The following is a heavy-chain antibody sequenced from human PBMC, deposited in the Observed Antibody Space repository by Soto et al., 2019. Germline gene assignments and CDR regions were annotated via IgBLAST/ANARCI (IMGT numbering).Heavy chain of an antibody. CDR1: GFTCISYD. CDR3: ARVGGYDFGLDI. Sequence: GGSHRLSSTASGFTCISYDMHWVRQATGKGLEWVSAIGTAGDTYYPGSVKGRFTISRENAKNSLYLQMNSLRAEDTAVYYCARVGGYDFGLDIWGQGTMVTVSS. D-gene: IGHD5-12*01. V-gene: IGHV3-13*01. CDR2: IGTAGDT. J-gene: IGHJ3*02.